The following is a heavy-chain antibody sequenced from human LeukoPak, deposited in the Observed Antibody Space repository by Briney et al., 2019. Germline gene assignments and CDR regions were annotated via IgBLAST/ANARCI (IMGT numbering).Heavy chain of an antibody. Sequence: ASVRVSCKASGYTFTNYDINRVRQASRQGLEWMGWMNPNSGNTGSAQKFQGRVTMTSNTSISTAYMELSSLRSEDTAVYYCARGLRREQQLLRAFDYWGQGAPVTVSS. V-gene: IGHV1-8*01. CDR2: MNPNSGNT. CDR1: GYTFTNYD. J-gene: IGHJ4*02. CDR3: ARGLRREQQLLRAFDY. D-gene: IGHD6-13*01.